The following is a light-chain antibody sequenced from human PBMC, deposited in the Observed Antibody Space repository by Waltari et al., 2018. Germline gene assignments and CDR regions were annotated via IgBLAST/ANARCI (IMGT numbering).Light chain of an antibody. Sequence: DIQMNQSPSTLSASVGDRVTITSLASQNINRWVAWYQQKPGNAHKLLFYKASSLESGVPSSFSGSGSGTEFTTTISSPQPDDFGTYYCQKYNPDPLTFGQGTKVELK. CDR3: QKYNPDPLT. V-gene: IGKV1-5*03. J-gene: IGKJ1*01. CDR1: QNINRW. CDR2: KAS.